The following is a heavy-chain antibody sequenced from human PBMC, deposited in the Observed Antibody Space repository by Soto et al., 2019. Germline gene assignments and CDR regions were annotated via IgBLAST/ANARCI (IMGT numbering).Heavy chain of an antibody. CDR3: AKRGVDTFGLSY. CDR2: INTDGSST. Sequence: EVQLVESGGGLVQPGGSLRLSCAVSGFTFSSFWMHWVRQAPGEGLVWVRHINTDGSSTSYADSVKGRFTISRDNAKNTLNLQMNSLNVEDTAMYYCAKRGVDTFGLSYWGQGTLVTVSS. J-gene: IGHJ4*02. CDR1: GFTFSSFW. V-gene: IGHV3-74*01. D-gene: IGHD3-10*01.